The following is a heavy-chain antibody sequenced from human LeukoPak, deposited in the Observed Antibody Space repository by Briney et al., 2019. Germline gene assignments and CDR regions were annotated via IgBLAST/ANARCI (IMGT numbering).Heavy chain of an antibody. D-gene: IGHD3-10*01. CDR1: EYTFTGYY. CDR2: IDPNTGDS. V-gene: IGHV1-2*02. CDR3: AKASITMVRGVILPFDY. Sequence: GASVKVSCKASEYTFTGYYIHWVRQAPGQGLEWMGWIDPNTGDSNYVQKFQGRVTMTRDTSISTAYMELSRLRSDDTAVYYCAKASITMVRGVILPFDYWGQGTLVTVSS. J-gene: IGHJ4*02.